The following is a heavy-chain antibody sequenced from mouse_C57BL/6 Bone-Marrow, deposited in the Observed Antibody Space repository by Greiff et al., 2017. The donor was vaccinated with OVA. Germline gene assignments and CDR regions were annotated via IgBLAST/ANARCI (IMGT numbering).Heavy chain of an antibody. Sequence: VQRVESGGGLVKPGGSLKLSCAASGFTFSDYGMHWVRQAPEKGLEWVAYISSGSSTIYYADTVKGRFTISRDNAKNTLFLQMTSLRSEDTAMYYCARINYWYFDVWGTGTTVTVSS. J-gene: IGHJ1*03. CDR3: ARINYWYFDV. CDR2: ISSGSSTI. V-gene: IGHV5-17*01. CDR1: GFTFSDYG.